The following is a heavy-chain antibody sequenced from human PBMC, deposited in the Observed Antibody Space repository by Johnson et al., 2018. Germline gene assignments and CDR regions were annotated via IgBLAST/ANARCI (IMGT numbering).Heavy chain of an antibody. CDR2: ISSSSSTI. J-gene: IGHJ6*03. CDR1: GFTFSSYS. D-gene: IGHD5-18*01. Sequence: VQLVQSGGGLVQPGGSLRLSCAASGFTFSSYSMNWVRQAPGKGLEWVSYISSSSSTIYYADSVKGRFTSSRDNAKNSLYLQMNSRRAEDTAVYYCARGGYSYGFYYYMDVWGKGTTVTVSS. CDR3: ARGGYSYGFYYYMDV. V-gene: IGHV3-48*01.